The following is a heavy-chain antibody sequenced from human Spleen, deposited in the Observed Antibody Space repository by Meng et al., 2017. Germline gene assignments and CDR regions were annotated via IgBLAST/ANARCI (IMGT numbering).Heavy chain of an antibody. CDR3: ARGPTTMAHDFDY. V-gene: IGHV4-34*01. Sequence: SETLSLTCVVSGGSFSDYYWSWIRQPPGKGLEWIGEINHSGSTNYNPSLESRATISVDTSQNNLSLKLSSVTAANSAVYYCARGPTTMAHDFDYWGQGTRVTVDS. D-gene: IGHD4-11*01. J-gene: IGHJ4*02. CDR2: INHSGST. CDR1: GGSFSDYY.